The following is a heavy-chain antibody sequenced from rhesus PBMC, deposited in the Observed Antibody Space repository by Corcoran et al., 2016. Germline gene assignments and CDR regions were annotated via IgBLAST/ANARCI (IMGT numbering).Heavy chain of an antibody. CDR2: IYGRNGHT. D-gene: IGHD2-33*01. CDR1: GGSFSSYW. Sequence: QVQLQESGPGLVKPSATLSFTCAVPGGSFSSYWWGWIRQPPGTGLEWIGSIYGRNGHTQYNPTHKRQDTISRAPSKNQISLKRSSMTAADTAVYDCARGIHCSDSGCSLPWGQGVLVTVSS. V-gene: IGHV4-160*01. J-gene: IGHJ4*01. CDR3: ARGIHCSDSGCSLP.